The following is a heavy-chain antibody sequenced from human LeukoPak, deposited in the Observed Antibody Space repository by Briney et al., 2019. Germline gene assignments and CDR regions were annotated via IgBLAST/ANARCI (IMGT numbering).Heavy chain of an antibody. V-gene: IGHV4-59*01. CDR3: ARGANYGDYGLDAFDI. CDR1: GGSISSYY. Sequence: PSETLSLXCTVSGGSISSYYWSWIRQPPGKGLEWIGYIYYSGSTTYNPSLKSRVTISIDTSKNQFSLKLTSVTAADTALYYCARGANYGDYGLDAFDIWGQGTMVTVSS. J-gene: IGHJ3*02. CDR2: IYYSGST. D-gene: IGHD4-17*01.